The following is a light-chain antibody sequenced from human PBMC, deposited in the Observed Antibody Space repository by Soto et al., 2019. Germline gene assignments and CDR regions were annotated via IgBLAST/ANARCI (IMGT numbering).Light chain of an antibody. CDR2: GAS. CDR3: QQYNNWPRT. CDR1: QSVSSN. Sequence: EIVMTQSPATLSVSPGERAALSCRASQSVSSNLAWYQQKPGQAPRLLIYGASSRATGIPATFSGSGSGTEFTLTISSLQSEDFAVYHCQQYNNWPRTFGQGTKVDIK. J-gene: IGKJ1*01. V-gene: IGKV3-15*01.